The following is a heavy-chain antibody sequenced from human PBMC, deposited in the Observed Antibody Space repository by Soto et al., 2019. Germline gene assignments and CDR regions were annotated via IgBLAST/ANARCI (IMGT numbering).Heavy chain of an antibody. CDR2: FIPIFGTA. D-gene: IGHD3-10*01. CDR3: AKPNGSGFADGLDI. Sequence: QVHLVQSGGEVKTPGSSVRVSCKASGGTFSGYAISWVRQAPGHGLAWMGGFIPIFGTAKYAQKLRGRVTITADEFTTSEEVNSLRSEDTAVYYGAKPNGSGFADGLDIWGKGTMVTVS. V-gene: IGHV1-69*01. CDR1: GGTFSGYA. J-gene: IGHJ3*02.